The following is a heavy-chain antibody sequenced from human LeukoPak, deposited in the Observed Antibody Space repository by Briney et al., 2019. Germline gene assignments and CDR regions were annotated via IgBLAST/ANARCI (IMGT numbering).Heavy chain of an antibody. D-gene: IGHD2-2*01. Sequence: SETLSLTCIVSGGSISNYYWSWIRQPPGKGLEWVGYIYYSGSTNYNPSLKSRVTISVDTSKNQFSLKLSSVTAADTAVYYCARGGTRPDYYFDYWGQGTLLTVSS. J-gene: IGHJ4*02. V-gene: IGHV4-59*01. CDR1: GGSISNYY. CDR3: ARGGTRPDYYFDY. CDR2: IYYSGST.